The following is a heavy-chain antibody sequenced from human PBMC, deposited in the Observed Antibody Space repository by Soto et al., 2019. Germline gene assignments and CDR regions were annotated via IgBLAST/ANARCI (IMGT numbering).Heavy chain of an antibody. CDR1: RFTFNNYW. CDR3: ARGYHYYDSSGYDKWDAFDI. V-gene: IGHV3-21*01. J-gene: IGHJ3*02. Sequence: GGSLRLSCAASRFTFNNYWMHWVRQAPGKGLEWVSSISSSSSYIYYADSVKGRFTISRDNAKNSLYLQMNSLRAEDAAVYYCARGYHYYDSSGYDKWDAFDIWGQGTMVTVSS. D-gene: IGHD3-22*01. CDR2: ISSSSSYI.